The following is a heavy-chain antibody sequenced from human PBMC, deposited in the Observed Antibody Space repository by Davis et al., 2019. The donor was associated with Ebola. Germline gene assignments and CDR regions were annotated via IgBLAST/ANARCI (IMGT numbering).Heavy chain of an antibody. CDR3: TIAVAGDDY. CDR2: IRSKANSYAT. CDR1: GFTFSGSA. D-gene: IGHD6-19*01. J-gene: IGHJ4*02. V-gene: IGHV3-73*01. Sequence: GESLKISCAASGFTFSGSAMHWVRQASGKGLEWVGRIRSKANSYATAYAASVKGRFTISRDDSKNTVYLQMNSLKTEDTAVYYCTIAVAGDDYWGQGTLITVSS.